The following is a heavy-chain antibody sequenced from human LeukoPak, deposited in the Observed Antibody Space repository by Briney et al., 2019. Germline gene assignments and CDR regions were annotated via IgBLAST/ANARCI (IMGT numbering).Heavy chain of an antibody. V-gene: IGHV1-8*01. CDR3: ARGPRFLEWLRYYYYYMDV. J-gene: IGHJ6*03. Sequence: ASVKVSCKASGYTSTSYDINWVRQATGQGLEWMGWMNPNSSNTGYAQKFQGRVTMTGNTSISTAYMELSSLRSEDTAVYYCARGPRFLEWLRYYYYYMDVWGKGTTVTVSS. D-gene: IGHD3-3*01. CDR2: MNPNSSNT. CDR1: GYTSTSYD.